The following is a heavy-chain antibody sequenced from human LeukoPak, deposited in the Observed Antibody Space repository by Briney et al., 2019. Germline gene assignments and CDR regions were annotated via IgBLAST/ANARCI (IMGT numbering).Heavy chain of an antibody. CDR3: ASQRPTHYYYDSSGVYYFDY. CDR2: IYYSGST. J-gene: IGHJ4*02. D-gene: IGHD3-22*01. Sequence: SETLSLTCTVSGGSISSGGYYWSWIRQHPGKGLEWIGYIYYSGSTYYNPSLKSRVTISVDTSKNQFSLKLSSVTAADTAVYYCASQRPTHYYYDSSGVYYFDYWGQGTLVTVSS. CDR1: GGSISSGGYY. V-gene: IGHV4-39*01.